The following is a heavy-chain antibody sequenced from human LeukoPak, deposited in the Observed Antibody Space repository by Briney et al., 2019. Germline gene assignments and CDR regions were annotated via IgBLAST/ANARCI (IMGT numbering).Heavy chain of an antibody. J-gene: IGHJ4*02. V-gene: IGHV3-7*04. Sequence: GGSLKLSCAASGFTFSSYWMSWGRQTPGKGLEWVANIKQDGSEKHYVDSVKGRFTISRDNAKNSLYLQMDSLRAEDTAVYYCARGGNGVNVGYCDYWGQGPLLIVSS. CDR3: ARGGNGVNVGYCDY. CDR1: GFTFSSYW. D-gene: IGHD5-12*01. CDR2: IKQDGSEK.